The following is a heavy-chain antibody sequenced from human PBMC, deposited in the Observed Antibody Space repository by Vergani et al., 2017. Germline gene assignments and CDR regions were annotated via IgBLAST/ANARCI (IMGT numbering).Heavy chain of an antibody. CDR1: GGSISSGSYY. CDR3: ARDPLYXTAWTFLLLEMDV. CDR2: FYTGGGT. Sequence: QVQLQESGPGLVRPSQTLAPTCTVSGGSISSGSYYWSWFRQPAGKGLEWIGRFYTGGGTSYNPSLKSRVTISVDTSKNQFSLQLSSVTAADTAVYYCARDPLYXTAWTFLLLEMDVWGQGTTVTVSS. D-gene: IGHD5-12*01. J-gene: IGHJ6*02. V-gene: IGHV4-61*02.